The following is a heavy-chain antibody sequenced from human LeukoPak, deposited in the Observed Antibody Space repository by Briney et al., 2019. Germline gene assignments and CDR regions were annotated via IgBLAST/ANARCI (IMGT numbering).Heavy chain of an antibody. Sequence: SETLSLTCAVSGASIRSYDWSWIRQPPGKGLEWIGGIYNSGGTNDNPSLKSRVSISLDTSKNQFSLTLTSLTAADTAVYFCARDPGIAVAGSPYWYFDLWGRGTLVTVSS. CDR3: ARDPGIAVAGSPYWYFDL. J-gene: IGHJ2*01. V-gene: IGHV4-59*01. CDR2: IYNSGGT. D-gene: IGHD6-19*01. CDR1: GASIRSYD.